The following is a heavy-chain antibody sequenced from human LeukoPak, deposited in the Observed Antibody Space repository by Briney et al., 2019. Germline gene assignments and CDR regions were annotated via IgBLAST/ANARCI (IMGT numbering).Heavy chain of an antibody. J-gene: IGHJ4*02. CDR3: AREPHEYCSGGSCYSFH. CDR2: INHSGST. D-gene: IGHD2-15*01. V-gene: IGHV4-34*01. CDR1: GGPFSGYY. Sequence: SETLSLTCAVYGGPFSGYYWSWIRQPPGKGLEWIGEINHSGSTSYNPSLKSRVTISVDTSKNQFSLTLSSVTAADTAVYYCAREPHEYCSGGSCYSFHWGQGTLVTVSS.